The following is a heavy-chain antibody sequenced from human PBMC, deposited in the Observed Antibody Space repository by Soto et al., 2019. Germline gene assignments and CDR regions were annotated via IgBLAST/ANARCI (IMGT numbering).Heavy chain of an antibody. CDR2: TYYRSKWYN. CDR3: AREHRKPGFDY. Sequence: SQTFSLTSALSGASVSSNSSAWNCIRQSPSRGLEWLGRTYYRSKWYNDYAVSVKSRITINPDTSKNQFSLQLTSVTPDDTAVYYCAREHRKPGFDYWGQGTMVTVSS. V-gene: IGHV6-1*01. J-gene: IGHJ4*02. CDR1: GASVSSNSSA.